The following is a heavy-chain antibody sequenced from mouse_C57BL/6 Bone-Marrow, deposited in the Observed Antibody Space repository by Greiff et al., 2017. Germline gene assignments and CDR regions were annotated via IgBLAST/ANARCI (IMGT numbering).Heavy chain of an antibody. CDR3: ARPFLGFAY. V-gene: IGHV5-6*01. Sequence: EVQVVESGGDLVKPGGSLKLSCAASGFTFSSYGMSWVRQTPDKRLGWVATISSGGSYTYYPDSVKGRFTISRDNAKNTLYLQMSSLKSEDTAMYYCARPFLGFAYWGQGTLVTVSA. CDR2: ISSGGSYT. CDR1: GFTFSSYG. J-gene: IGHJ3*01.